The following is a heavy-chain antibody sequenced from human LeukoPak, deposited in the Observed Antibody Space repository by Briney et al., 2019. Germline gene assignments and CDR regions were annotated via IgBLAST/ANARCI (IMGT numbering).Heavy chain of an antibody. Sequence: SGGSLRLSCAASGFTFSSYGMNWVRQAPGKGLEWVSYITSSTTIFYADSVKGRFTISRGNAKDSLYLQMSSLRGEDTAMYYCTRDPLDYWGQGTLVTVSS. V-gene: IGHV3-48*01. CDR2: ITSSTTI. CDR1: GFTFSSYG. CDR3: TRDPLDY. J-gene: IGHJ4*02.